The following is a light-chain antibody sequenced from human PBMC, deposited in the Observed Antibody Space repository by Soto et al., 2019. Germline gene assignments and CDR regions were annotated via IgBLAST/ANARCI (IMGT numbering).Light chain of an antibody. CDR1: QNIGRF. CDR3: QQSYSTPKT. Sequence: DIHIAQSPSSXSSFLLAXXXIXARASQNIGRFLNWHQQKPGKAPNVLINVASTLRSGVPSRFSGSGSGTDFNLTINSLQPEDFATYYCQQSYSTPKTFGQGTKVDI. J-gene: IGKJ1*01. CDR2: VAS. V-gene: IGKV1-39*01.